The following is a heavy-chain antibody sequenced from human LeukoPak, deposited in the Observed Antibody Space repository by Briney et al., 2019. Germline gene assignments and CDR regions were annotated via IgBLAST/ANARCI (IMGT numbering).Heavy chain of an antibody. J-gene: IGHJ4*02. V-gene: IGHV3-23*01. Sequence: TGGSLRLSCAASGFTFSSYAMSWVRQAPGKGLERVSTINSSGGSTYYADSVKGRFTISRDNSKNTLYLQMNSLRAEDTAVYYCAKDYDSSGYYPLCYFDYWGQGTLVTVSS. D-gene: IGHD3-22*01. CDR1: GFTFSSYA. CDR3: AKDYDSSGYYPLCYFDY. CDR2: INSSGGST.